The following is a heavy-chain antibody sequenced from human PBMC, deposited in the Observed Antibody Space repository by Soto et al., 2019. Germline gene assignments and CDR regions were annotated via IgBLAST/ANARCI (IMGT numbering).Heavy chain of an antibody. CDR2: IYPGDSDT. CDR1: GYSFTSYW. CDR3: ARQSDSYSGYGTLGAFNI. J-gene: IGHJ3*02. D-gene: IGHD5-12*01. Sequence: PGESLKISCKGSGYSFTSYWIGWVRQMPGKGLEWMGIIYPGDSDTRYSPSFQGQVTISADKSSSAAYVQWSSLKASDTAMYYCARQSDSYSGYGTLGAFNIWGQGTMVTVSS. V-gene: IGHV5-51*01.